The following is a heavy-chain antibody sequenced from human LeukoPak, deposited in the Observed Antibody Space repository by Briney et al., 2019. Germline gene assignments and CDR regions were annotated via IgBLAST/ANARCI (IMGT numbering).Heavy chain of an antibody. D-gene: IGHD1-26*01. V-gene: IGHV5-51*01. J-gene: IGHJ6*03. CDR3: ARQVRGWEPLGGYYYYYMGV. Sequence: GESLKISCKGSGYSFTRYWIGWVRQMPGKGLEWMGTIYPGESDTRYSPSFQGQVTISADKSISTAYLQWSSLKASDTAMYYCARQVRGWEPLGGYYYYYMGVWGKGTTVTVSS. CDR1: GYSFTRYW. CDR2: IYPGESDT.